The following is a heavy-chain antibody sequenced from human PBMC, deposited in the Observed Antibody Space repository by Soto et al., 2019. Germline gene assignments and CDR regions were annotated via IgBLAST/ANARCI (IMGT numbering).Heavy chain of an antibody. CDR2: ISASGSIT. V-gene: IGHV3-11*01. CDR3: ARDIQRIHAVDI. Sequence: PGGSLRLSCAVSGFTFSDFHMSWIRQAPGKGLEWVSYISASGSITKYADSVKGRLTISGDNAKNSLYLQMSSLSAEDTAVYYCARDIQRIHAVDIWCQGAMVTVSS. J-gene: IGHJ3*02. D-gene: IGHD2-15*01. CDR1: GFTFSDFH.